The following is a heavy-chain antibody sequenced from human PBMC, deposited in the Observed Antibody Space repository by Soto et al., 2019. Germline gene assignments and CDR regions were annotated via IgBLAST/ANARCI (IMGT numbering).Heavy chain of an antibody. V-gene: IGHV3-30*18. CDR1: GFTFSSYG. CDR3: AKDQRGSNFGYFQY. Sequence: QVQLVESGGGVVQPGRSLRLSCAASGFTFSSYGMHWVRQAPGKGLEWVTLISSDGNKKYYGDSVQGRFTISRDNSKNTLYLEMDSLRPEDTAIYYCAKDQRGSNFGYFQYLGQGTLVTVSS. J-gene: IGHJ1*01. D-gene: IGHD4-4*01. CDR2: ISSDGNKK.